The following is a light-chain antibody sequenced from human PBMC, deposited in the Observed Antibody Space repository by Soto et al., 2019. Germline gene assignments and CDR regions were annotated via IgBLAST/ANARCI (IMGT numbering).Light chain of an antibody. CDR3: QQGYTSAIT. V-gene: IGKV1-39*01. CDR1: QGISSY. CDR2: AAS. Sequence: DIQLTQSPSSLSASVGDRVTITCRVSQGISSYLAWYQQKPGKAPKFLIYAASNLQSGVPSRFSGSGSGTDFTLTVNSLQPEDFATYYCQQGYTSAITFGQGTRLEIK. J-gene: IGKJ5*01.